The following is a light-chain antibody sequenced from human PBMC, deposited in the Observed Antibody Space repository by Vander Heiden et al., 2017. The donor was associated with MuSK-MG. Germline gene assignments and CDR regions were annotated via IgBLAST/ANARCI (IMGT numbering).Light chain of an antibody. CDR2: AAS. V-gene: IGKV1-39*01. CDR1: QSISSY. CDR3: QQSYSTAQT. Sequence: DIQMTQSPSSLSASVGDRVTITCRASQSISSYLNWYQQKPGKAPKLLIYAASSLQSGVPSRFSGSGSGTDFTLTISSLQPEDFATYYCQQSYSTAQTFGPRTKVEMK. J-gene: IGKJ1*01.